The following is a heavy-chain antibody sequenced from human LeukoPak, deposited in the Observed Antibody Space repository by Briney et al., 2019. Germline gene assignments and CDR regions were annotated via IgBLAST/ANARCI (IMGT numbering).Heavy chain of an antibody. CDR2: ISGSGDST. CDR1: GFTFSSYA. J-gene: IGHJ4*02. CDR3: AKEYSSGWYGSYYFDY. Sequence: PGGSLRLSSAASGFTFSSYAMSWVRQAPGKGLEWVSAISGSGDSTYYADSVKGRFTISRDNSKNTLYLQMNSLRAEDTAVYYCAKEYSSGWYGSYYFDYWGQGILVTVSS. V-gene: IGHV3-23*01. D-gene: IGHD6-19*01.